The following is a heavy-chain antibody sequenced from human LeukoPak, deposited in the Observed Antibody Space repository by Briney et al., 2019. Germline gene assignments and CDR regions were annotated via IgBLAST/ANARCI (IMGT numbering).Heavy chain of an antibody. D-gene: IGHD3-22*01. Sequence: GGSLRLSCAASGFTVSSNYMSWVRQAPGKGLEWVSVIYSGGSTYYADSVKGRFTISRGNSKNTLYLQMNSLRAEDTAVYYCARAYYYDSSGYYYGDYWGQGTLVTVSS. V-gene: IGHV3-53*01. CDR1: GFTVSSNY. J-gene: IGHJ4*02. CDR3: ARAYYYDSSGYYYGDY. CDR2: IYSGGST.